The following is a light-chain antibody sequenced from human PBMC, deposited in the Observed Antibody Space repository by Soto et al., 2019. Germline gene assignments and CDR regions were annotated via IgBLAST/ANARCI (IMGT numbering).Light chain of an antibody. CDR2: EVN. J-gene: IGLJ3*02. Sequence: QSALTQPASVVGSPGQSITISCTGTSSDVGSCNCVSWYQQHPGKAPTLMIYEVNKRPSGVSNRFSGSKSGNTASLTISGLQAEDEADYYCCSSVVSPNWVFGGGTKLTVL. CDR1: SSDVGSCNC. V-gene: IGLV2-23*02. CDR3: CSSVVSPNWV.